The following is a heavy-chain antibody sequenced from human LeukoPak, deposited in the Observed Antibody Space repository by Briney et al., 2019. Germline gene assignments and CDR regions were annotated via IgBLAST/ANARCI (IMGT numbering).Heavy chain of an antibody. CDR2: IKQDGSEK. Sequence: GGSLRLSCGASGFAFSSYWMSWVRQAPGKGLEWVAKIKQDGSEKYYVESVKGRFTLSRDNAKNSLYLQMNSLRAEDTAVYYCARGGGLDVWGQGATVTVSS. CDR3: ARGGGLDV. V-gene: IGHV3-7*04. CDR1: GFAFSSYW. J-gene: IGHJ6*02.